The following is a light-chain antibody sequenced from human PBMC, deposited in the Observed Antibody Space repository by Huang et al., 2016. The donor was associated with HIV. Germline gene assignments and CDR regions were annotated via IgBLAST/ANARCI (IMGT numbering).Light chain of an antibody. CDR3: QQYYNTPYT. CDR2: WAS. CDR1: QTVLYSSNNKNY. J-gene: IGKJ2*01. Sequence: DIVMTQSPDSLAVSLGGRATINCKSSQTVLYSSNNKNYLAWYQQKPGQPPKFHIYWASTRESGVPDRFIGSGSGTGFTLTISSLQAEDVAVYYCQQYYNTPYTFGQGTKLEIK. V-gene: IGKV4-1*01.